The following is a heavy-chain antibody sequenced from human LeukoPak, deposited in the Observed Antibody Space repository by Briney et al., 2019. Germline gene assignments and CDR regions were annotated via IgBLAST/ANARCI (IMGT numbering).Heavy chain of an antibody. J-gene: IGHJ4*02. CDR1: GFTFSSYW. CDR3: ASDPEQLWLMHYFDY. V-gene: IGHV3-7*01. CDR2: INQDGSEK. Sequence: GGSLRLSCAASGFTFSSYWMSWVRQAPGKGLEWVANINQDGSEKYYVDSVTRRFTLSRDNAKHSLYLQMNSLRAEDTAVYYCASDPEQLWLMHYFDYWGQGTLVTVSS. D-gene: IGHD5-18*01.